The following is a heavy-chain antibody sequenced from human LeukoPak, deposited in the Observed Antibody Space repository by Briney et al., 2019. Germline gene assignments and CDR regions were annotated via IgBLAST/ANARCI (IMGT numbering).Heavy chain of an antibody. CDR3: ARARYNWNYRESGHWFDP. V-gene: IGHV4-59*12. CDR1: GGSLSSYY. J-gene: IGHJ5*02. CDR2: IYYSGST. D-gene: IGHD1-7*01. Sequence: SETLSLTCTVSGGSLSSYYWSWIRQPPGKGLEWIGYIYYSGSTNYNPSLKSRVTISVDTSKNQFSLKLSSVTAADTAVYYCARARYNWNYRESGHWFDPWGQGTLVTVSS.